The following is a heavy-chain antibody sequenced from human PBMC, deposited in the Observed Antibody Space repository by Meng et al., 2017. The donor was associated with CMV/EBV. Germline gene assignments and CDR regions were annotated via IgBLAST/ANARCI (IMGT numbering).Heavy chain of an antibody. J-gene: IGHJ4*02. CDR1: GGTFSSYA. CDR3: ASSHRWGFDY. CDR2: MNPNSGNT. Sequence: ASVKVSCKASGGTFSSYAISWVRQAPGQGLEWMGWMNPNSGNTGYAQKFQGRVTMTRNTSISTAYMELSSLRSEDTAVYYCASSHRWGFDYWGQGTLVTVSS. D-gene: IGHD3-16*01. V-gene: IGHV1-8*02.